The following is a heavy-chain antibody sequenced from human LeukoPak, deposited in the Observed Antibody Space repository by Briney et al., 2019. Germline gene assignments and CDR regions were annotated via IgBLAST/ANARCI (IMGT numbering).Heavy chain of an antibody. V-gene: IGHV1-2*02. J-gene: IGHJ3*02. D-gene: IGHD3-16*01. CDR2: INPNSGGT. Sequence: GASVKVSCKASGYTFTGYYMHWMRQAPGQGLEWMGWINPNSGGTNYAQKFQGRVTMTRDTSISTAYMELSRLTSDDTAFYYCARARLTDYVWGRRTFDIWGQGTMVTISS. CDR3: ARARLTDYVWGRRTFDI. CDR1: GYTFTGYY.